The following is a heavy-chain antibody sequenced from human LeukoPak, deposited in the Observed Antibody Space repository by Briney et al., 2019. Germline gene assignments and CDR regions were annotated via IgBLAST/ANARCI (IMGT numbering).Heavy chain of an antibody. J-gene: IGHJ4*02. V-gene: IGHV1-3*01. D-gene: IGHD1-26*01. CDR2: INAGNGNT. CDR1: GYTFTSYA. CDR3: ARDSGSGNNDY. Sequence: ASVKVSCKASGYTFTSYAMHWVRQAPGRRLEWMGWINAGNGNTKYSQNFQGRVTFISNTSATTAFMELSSLRSEDAAVYYCARDSGSGNNDYWGQGTLVTVSS.